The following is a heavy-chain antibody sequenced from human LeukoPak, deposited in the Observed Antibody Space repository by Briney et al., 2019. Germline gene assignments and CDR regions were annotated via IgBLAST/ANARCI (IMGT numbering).Heavy chain of an antibody. J-gene: IGHJ5*02. CDR1: GFKFDGYG. CDR3: AGYYYDSSRGFDL. Sequence: GGSLRLSCAASGFKFDGYGMSWVRQAPGKGLEGVCDINWNGAWTGYADSVKGRFTISRDNAKNSLYLQMNSLRAEDTALYYCAGYYYDSSRGFDLWGQGTLVTVSA. V-gene: IGHV3-20*04. CDR2: INWNGAWT. D-gene: IGHD3-22*01.